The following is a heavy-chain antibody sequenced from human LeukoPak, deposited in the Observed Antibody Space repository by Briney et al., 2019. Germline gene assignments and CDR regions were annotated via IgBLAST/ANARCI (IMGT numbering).Heavy chain of an antibody. J-gene: IGHJ3*02. CDR3: ARGGYSSSWHI. Sequence: ASVKVSCKASGYTFTDYYIHWVRQAPGQGLEWMGWMNPNSGNTGYAQKFQGRVTMTRNTSISTAYMELSSLRSEDTAVYYCARGGYSSSWHIWGQGTMVTVSS. CDR2: MNPNSGNT. V-gene: IGHV1-8*02. D-gene: IGHD6-13*01. CDR1: GYTFTDYY.